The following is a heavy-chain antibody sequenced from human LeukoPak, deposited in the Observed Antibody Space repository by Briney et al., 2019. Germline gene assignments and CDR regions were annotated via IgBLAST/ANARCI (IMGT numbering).Heavy chain of an antibody. V-gene: IGHV4-34*01. CDR2: INHSGST. CDR3: AKLLSWAPHDAFDI. Sequence: SETLSLTCAVYGGSFSGYYWSWIRQPPGKGLEWIGEINHSGSTNYNPSLKSRVTISVDTSKNQFSLKLSSVTAADTAVYYCAKLLSWAPHDAFDIWGQGTMVTVSS. J-gene: IGHJ3*02. CDR1: GGSFSGYY. D-gene: IGHD3-10*01.